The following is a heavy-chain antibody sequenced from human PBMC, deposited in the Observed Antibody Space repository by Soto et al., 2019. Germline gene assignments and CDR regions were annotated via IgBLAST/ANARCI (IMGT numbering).Heavy chain of an antibody. D-gene: IGHD6-19*01. Sequence: GGSLRLSCAASGFTFSSYAMHWVRQAPGKGLEWVAVISYDGSNKYYADSVKGRFTISRDNSKNTLYLQMNSLRAEDTAVYYCARDLYSSGWRVHYWGQGTLVTVSS. CDR2: ISYDGSNK. CDR1: GFTFSSYA. CDR3: ARDLYSSGWRVHY. J-gene: IGHJ4*02. V-gene: IGHV3-30-3*01.